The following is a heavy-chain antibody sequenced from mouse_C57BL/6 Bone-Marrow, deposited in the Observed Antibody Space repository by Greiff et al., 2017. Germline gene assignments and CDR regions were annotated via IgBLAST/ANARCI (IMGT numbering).Heavy chain of an antibody. J-gene: IGHJ3*01. CDR3: ADYYDGSSYFWFAY. D-gene: IGHD1-1*01. V-gene: IGHV1-64*01. CDR1: GYTFTSYW. Sequence: VQLQQPGAELVKPGASVKLSCKASGYTFTSYWMHWVKQRPGQGLEWIGKIHPNSGSTNYNEKFKSKATLTVDKSSSPAYMQLSSLTSANSAVDYCADYYDGSSYFWFAYWGQGTLVTVSA. CDR2: IHPNSGST.